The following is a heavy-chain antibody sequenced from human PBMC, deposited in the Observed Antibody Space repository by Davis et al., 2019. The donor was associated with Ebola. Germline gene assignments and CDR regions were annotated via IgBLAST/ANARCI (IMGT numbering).Heavy chain of an antibody. Sequence: GESLKISCAGSGFTFSTYGMSWVRQAPGKGLQWVSAISGRGENTYYADSVKGRFTISRDNSKNTLYLQMNSLRAEDTAIYYCAKDHFPSGPYCSGDNCYRYYYYGMDVWGQGTMVTVSS. D-gene: IGHD2-15*01. V-gene: IGHV3-23*01. CDR3: AKDHFPSGPYCSGDNCYRYYYYGMDV. CDR1: GFTFSTYG. CDR2: ISGRGENT. J-gene: IGHJ6*02.